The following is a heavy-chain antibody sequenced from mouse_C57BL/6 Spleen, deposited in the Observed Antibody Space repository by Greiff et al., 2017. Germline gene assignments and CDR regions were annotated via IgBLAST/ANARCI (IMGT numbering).Heavy chain of an antibody. CDR2: INPNYGTT. J-gene: IGHJ4*01. CDR1: GYSFTDYN. Sequence: EVQLQQSGPELVKPGASVKISCKASGYSFTDYNMNWVKQSNGKSLEWIGVINPNYGTTSYNQKFKGKATLTVDQSSSTAYMQLNSLTSEDSEVYYCARSTYYGNSYAMDYWGQGTSVTVSS. D-gene: IGHD2-10*01. CDR3: ARSTYYGNSYAMDY. V-gene: IGHV1-39*01.